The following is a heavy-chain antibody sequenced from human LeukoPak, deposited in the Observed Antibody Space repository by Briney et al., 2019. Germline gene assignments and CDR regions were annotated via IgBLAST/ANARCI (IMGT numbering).Heavy chain of an antibody. CDR1: GFTVSSNY. D-gene: IGHD3-10*01. CDR2: IYSGGST. J-gene: IGHJ5*02. CDR3: AKLSGSSGSPSNWFEV. Sequence: GGSLRLSCAASGFTVSSNYMSWVRQAPGKGLEWVSVIYSGGSTYYADSVKGRFTISRDNSKNTLYLQMNSLRAEDTAVYYCAKLSGSSGSPSNWFEVWGQGTLVTVSS. V-gene: IGHV3-53*01.